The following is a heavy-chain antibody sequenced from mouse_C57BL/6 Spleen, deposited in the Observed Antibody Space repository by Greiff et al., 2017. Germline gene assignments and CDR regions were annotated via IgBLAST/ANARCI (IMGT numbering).Heavy chain of an antibody. V-gene: IGHV1-82*01. D-gene: IGHD1-1*01. CDR2: IYPGDGDT. J-gene: IGHJ3*01. CDR1: GYAFSSSW. Sequence: VKLMESGPELVKPGASVKISCKASGYAFSSSWMNWVKQRPGKGLEWIGRIYPGDGDTNYNGKFKGKATLTADKSSSTAYMQLSSLTSEDSAVYFCADGSRAYWGQGTLVTVSA. CDR3: ADGSRAY.